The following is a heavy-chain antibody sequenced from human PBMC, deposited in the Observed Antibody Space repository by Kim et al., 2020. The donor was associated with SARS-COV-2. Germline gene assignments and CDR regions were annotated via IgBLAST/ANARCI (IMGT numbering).Heavy chain of an antibody. Sequence: SETLSLTCAVYGGSFSGYYWSWIRQPPGKGLEWIGEINHSGSTNYNPSLKSRVTISVDTSKNQFSLKLSSVTAADTAVYYCARVGPWFGELSFFDYWGQGTLVTVSS. J-gene: IGHJ4*02. V-gene: IGHV4-34*01. CDR1: GGSFSGYY. D-gene: IGHD3-10*01. CDR2: INHSGST. CDR3: ARVGPWFGELSFFDY.